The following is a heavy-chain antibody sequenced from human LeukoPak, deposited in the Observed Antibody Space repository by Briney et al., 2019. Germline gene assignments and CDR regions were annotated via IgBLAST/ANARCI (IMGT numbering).Heavy chain of an antibody. J-gene: IGHJ6*03. CDR1: GYTFTSYG. D-gene: IGHD4-17*01. V-gene: IGHV1-18*01. Sequence: ASVKVSCKASGYTFTSYGISRVRQAPGQGREWMGWISAYNGNTNYAQKLQGRVTMTTDTSTSTAYMELRSLRSDDTAVYYCARDQSHDYGYYYYYYKDVWGKGSTVTVSS. CDR2: ISAYNGNT. CDR3: ARDQSHDYGYYYYYYKDV.